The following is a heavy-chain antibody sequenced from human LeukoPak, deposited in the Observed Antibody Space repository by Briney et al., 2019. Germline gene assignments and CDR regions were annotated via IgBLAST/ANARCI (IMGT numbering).Heavy chain of an antibody. V-gene: IGHV3-21*01. D-gene: IGHD3-3*01. CDR3: AREITIFGVVLYYYMDV. CDR2: ISSSRSYI. CDR1: GFTFSSYS. J-gene: IGHJ6*03. Sequence: GGSLRLSCAASGFTFSSYSMNWVRQAPGKGLEWVSFISSSRSYIYYADSVKGRFTISRDNAKNSLYLQMNSLRAEDTAVYYCAREITIFGVVLYYYMDVWGKGTTVTVSS.